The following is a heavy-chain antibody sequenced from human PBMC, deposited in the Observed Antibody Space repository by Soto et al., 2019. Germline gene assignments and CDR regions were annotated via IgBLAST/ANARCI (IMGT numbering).Heavy chain of an antibody. V-gene: IGHV3-30-3*01. CDR2: ISSDGSNK. D-gene: IGHD1-26*01. J-gene: IGHJ4*02. CDR3: ARDDEGGSDCDLGY. Sequence: ESGGGVVQPGRSLRLSCAVSGFTFSSHAMHWVRQAPGKGLEWVTLISSDGSNKYYADSVKGRFTTSRDNSKNTMYLQMNSLRVEDTAVYYCARDDEGGSDCDLGYWGQGALDTVSS. CDR1: GFTFSSHA.